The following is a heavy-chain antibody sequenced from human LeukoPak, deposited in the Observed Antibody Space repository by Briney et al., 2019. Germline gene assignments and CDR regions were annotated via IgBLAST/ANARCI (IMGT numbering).Heavy chain of an antibody. CDR3: ARERVAATPTFDY. V-gene: IGHV4-34*01. J-gene: IGHJ4*02. CDR2: INHSGST. CDR1: GGSFSGYY. D-gene: IGHD2-15*01. Sequence: SETLSLTCAVYGGSFSGYYWSGIRQPPGKGLEWIGEINHSGSTNYNPSLKSRVTISVDTSKNQFSLKLSSVTAADTAVYYCARERVAATPTFDYWGQGTLVTVSS.